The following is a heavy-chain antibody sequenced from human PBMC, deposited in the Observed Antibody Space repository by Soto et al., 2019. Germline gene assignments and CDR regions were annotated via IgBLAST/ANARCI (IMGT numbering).Heavy chain of an antibody. CDR2: IIPIFGTP. Sequence: WPSVKVSGKASGGTFSTYTFSWVRQAPGQGLEWMGRIIPIFGTPYYAQKFQGRVTITADKSTSTVYMELSSLRSDDTAVYFCARGLECRGYCLDKPTWFAPWGQGTLVTVSS. CDR1: GGTFSTYT. D-gene: IGHD2-15*01. V-gene: IGHV1-69*06. J-gene: IGHJ5*02. CDR3: ARGLECRGYCLDKPTWFAP.